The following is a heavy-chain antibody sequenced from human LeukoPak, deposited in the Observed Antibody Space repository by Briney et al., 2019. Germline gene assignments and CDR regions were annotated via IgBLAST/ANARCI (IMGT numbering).Heavy chain of an antibody. D-gene: IGHD6-19*01. Sequence: ASVKVSCKXSGYTFTGYYMHWVRQAPGQGLEWMGRINPNSGGTNYAQKFQGRVTMTRDTSISTAYMELSRLRSDDTAVYYCARVSIAVAGSDYWGQGTLVTVSS. CDR1: GYTFTGYY. J-gene: IGHJ4*02. CDR3: ARVSIAVAGSDY. V-gene: IGHV1-2*06. CDR2: INPNSGGT.